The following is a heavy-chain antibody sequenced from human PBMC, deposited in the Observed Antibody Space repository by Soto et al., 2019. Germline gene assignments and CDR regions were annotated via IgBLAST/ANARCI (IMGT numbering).Heavy chain of an antibody. CDR3: AAATSIAAAATFDY. V-gene: IGHV1-58*01. Sequence: SVKVSCKASGFTFTSSAVQWVRQARGQRLEWIGWIVVGSGNTNYAQKFQERVTITRDMSTSTAYMELSSLRSEDTAVYYCAAATSIAAAATFDYWGQGTLVTVSS. D-gene: IGHD6-13*01. CDR1: GFTFTSSA. CDR2: IVVGSGNT. J-gene: IGHJ4*02.